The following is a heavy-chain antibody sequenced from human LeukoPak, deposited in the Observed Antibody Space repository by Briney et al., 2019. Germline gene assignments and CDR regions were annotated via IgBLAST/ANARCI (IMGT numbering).Heavy chain of an antibody. CDR3: GRGPIQLWLHNGIDV. J-gene: IGHJ6*02. Sequence: TGGSLRLSCTASGFTFGDHAMSWARQAPGKGLEWVGFIRSKAYRGTIEYAASVKGRFTISRDDSESIAYLQMNSLKIEDTAVYYCGRGPIQLWLHNGIDVWGPGTTVIVSS. D-gene: IGHD5-18*01. CDR2: IRSKAYRGTI. V-gene: IGHV3-49*04. CDR1: GFTFGDHA.